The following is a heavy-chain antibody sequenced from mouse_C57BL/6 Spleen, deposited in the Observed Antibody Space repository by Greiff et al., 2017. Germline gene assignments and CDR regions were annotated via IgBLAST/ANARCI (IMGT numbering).Heavy chain of an antibody. CDR1: GYTFTSYW. Sequence: QVQLTQPGAELVKPGASVKLSCKASGYTFTSYWMHWVKQRPGQGLEWVGMIHPNSGSTNYNEKFKSKATLTVDKSSSTAYMQLSSLTSEDSAVYYCARSGELFDYWGQGTTLTVSS. D-gene: IGHD3-1*01. CDR3: ARSGELFDY. CDR2: IHPNSGST. J-gene: IGHJ2*01. V-gene: IGHV1-64*01.